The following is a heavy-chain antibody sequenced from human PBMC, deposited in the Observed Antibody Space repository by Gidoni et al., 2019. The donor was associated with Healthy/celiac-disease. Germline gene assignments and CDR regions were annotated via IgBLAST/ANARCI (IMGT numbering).Heavy chain of an antibody. CDR2: ISGSGGST. Sequence: EVQLLESGGGLVQPGGSLRLSCAASGFTFSSYAMSWVRQAPGKGLEWVSAISGSGGSTYYADSVKGRFTISRDNSKNTLYLQMNSLRAEDTAVYYCAKGGLLWFGELVASNYYYYMDVWGKGTTVTVSS. D-gene: IGHD3-10*01. V-gene: IGHV3-23*01. CDR3: AKGGLLWFGELVASNYYYYMDV. CDR1: GFTFSSYA. J-gene: IGHJ6*03.